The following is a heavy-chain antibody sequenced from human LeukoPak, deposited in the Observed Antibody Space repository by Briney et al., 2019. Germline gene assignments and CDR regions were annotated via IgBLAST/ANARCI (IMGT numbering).Heavy chain of an antibody. CDR2: IWYDGSNK. Sequence: PGGSLRLSCAASGFTFSSYGMHWVRQAPGKGLEWVAVIWYDGSNKYYADSVKGRFTISRDNSKNTLYLQMNSLRAEDTAVYYCARYTATNWSGYYHWGQGTLVTVSS. CDR1: GFTFSSYG. CDR3: ARYTATNWSGYYH. V-gene: IGHV3-33*01. J-gene: IGHJ4*02. D-gene: IGHD3-3*01.